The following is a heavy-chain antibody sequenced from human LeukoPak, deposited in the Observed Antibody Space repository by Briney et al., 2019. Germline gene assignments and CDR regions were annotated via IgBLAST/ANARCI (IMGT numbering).Heavy chain of an antibody. D-gene: IGHD1-26*01. Sequence: GGSLRLSCAASGFTFSSYSMNWVRQAPGKGLEWVSSISSSSRYIYYADSVQGRFTISRDNAKTSLYLQMNSLRAEDTAVYYCAIDTEWEPLGGDYSGQGTLVTVSS. J-gene: IGHJ4*02. CDR3: AIDTEWEPLGGDY. CDR2: ISSSSRYI. CDR1: GFTFSSYS. V-gene: IGHV3-21*04.